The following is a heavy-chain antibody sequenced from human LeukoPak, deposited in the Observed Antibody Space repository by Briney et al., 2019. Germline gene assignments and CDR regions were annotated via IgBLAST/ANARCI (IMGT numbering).Heavy chain of an antibody. D-gene: IGHD4-23*01. CDR1: GFTFSSYA. J-gene: IGHJ3*02. Sequence: GGSLRLSCAASGFTFSSYAVSWVRQAPGKGLEWVSAISGSGGGTYYADSGKGRFTISRDNSKNTLYLQMNSLRADDTAVYYCAKDPPYFGGNSNAFDIWGQGTMVTVSS. CDR2: ISGSGGGT. CDR3: AKDPPYFGGNSNAFDI. V-gene: IGHV3-23*01.